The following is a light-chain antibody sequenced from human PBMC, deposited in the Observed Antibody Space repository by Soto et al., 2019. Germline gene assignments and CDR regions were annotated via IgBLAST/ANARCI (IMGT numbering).Light chain of an antibody. CDR2: DVS. CDR1: SSDVGSSNF. Sequence: QSALTQPASVSGSPGQSLTISCTGTSSDVGSSNFVSWYQQHPGKAPKLIIYDVSSRPAGVSDRFSGSKSGNTASLTISGLQTEDEADYYCSSYTRAATYVFGTGTKVTVL. J-gene: IGLJ1*01. CDR3: SSYTRAATYV. V-gene: IGLV2-14*03.